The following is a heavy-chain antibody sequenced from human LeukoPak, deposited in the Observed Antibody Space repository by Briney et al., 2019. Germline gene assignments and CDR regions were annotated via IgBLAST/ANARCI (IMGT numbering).Heavy chain of an antibody. CDR3: ARVKKQLVRGWFDP. CDR2: INHSGST. Sequence: PSETLSLTCAVYGGSFSGYCWSWIRQPPGKGLEWIGEINHSGSTNYNPSLKSRVTISVDTSKNQFSLKLSSVTAADTAVYYCARVKKQLVRGWFDPWGQGTLVTVSS. CDR1: GGSFSGYC. J-gene: IGHJ5*02. V-gene: IGHV4-34*01. D-gene: IGHD6-13*01.